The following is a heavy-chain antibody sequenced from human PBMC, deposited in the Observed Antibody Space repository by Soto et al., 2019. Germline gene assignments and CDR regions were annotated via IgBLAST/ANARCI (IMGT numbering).Heavy chain of an antibody. CDR1: GFTFSRYW. Sequence: GGSLRLSCAASGFTFSRYWMSWVRQAPGKGLEWVANIKQDGSEKYYVDSVKGRFTISRDNAKNSLYLQMNSLRAEDTAVYYCARDDAIYGAPCEDYWGQGTLVTVSS. V-gene: IGHV3-7*01. D-gene: IGHD4-17*01. J-gene: IGHJ4*02. CDR2: IKQDGSEK. CDR3: ARDDAIYGAPCEDY.